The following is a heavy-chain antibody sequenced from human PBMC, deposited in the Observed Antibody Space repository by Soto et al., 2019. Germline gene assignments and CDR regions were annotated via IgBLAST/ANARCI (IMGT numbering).Heavy chain of an antibody. CDR3: ATGPSAYWYFDL. J-gene: IGHJ2*01. D-gene: IGHD6-19*01. CDR1: GDTFSFYT. CDR2: IIPIFGTA. V-gene: IGHV1-69*13. Sequence: ASVKVSCKASGDTFSFYTISWVRQAPGQGLEWMGGIIPIFGTANYAQKFQGRVTITADESTSTAYMELSSLRSEDTAVYYCATGPSAYWYFDLWGRGTLVTVSS.